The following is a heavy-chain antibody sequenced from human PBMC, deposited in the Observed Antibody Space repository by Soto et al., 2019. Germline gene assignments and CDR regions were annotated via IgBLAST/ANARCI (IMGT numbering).Heavy chain of an antibody. CDR3: TTDPSASN. J-gene: IGHJ4*02. CDR1: GFTFSDAW. D-gene: IGHD3-16*01. Sequence: GGSLRLSCVGSGFTFSDAWMSWVRQAPGKGLEWVGRIKRKADGGTADYAAPVKGRFTISRDDSKNTLYLQMNSLKTEDTALYYCTTDPSASNWGQGTLVTVSS. CDR2: IKRKADGGTA. V-gene: IGHV3-15*01.